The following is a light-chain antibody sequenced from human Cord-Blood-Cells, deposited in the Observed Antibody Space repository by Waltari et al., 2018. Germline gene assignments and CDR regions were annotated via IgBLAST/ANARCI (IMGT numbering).Light chain of an antibody. Sequence: EIVLTQSLATLSLSPGERATLSSRASQSVSSYLAWYQQKPGQAPRLLIYDASNRATGIPARFSGSGSGTDFTLTISSLEPEDFAVYYCQQRSNWPPITFGQGTRLEIK. CDR3: QQRSNWPPIT. CDR1: QSVSSY. CDR2: DAS. V-gene: IGKV3-11*01. J-gene: IGKJ5*01.